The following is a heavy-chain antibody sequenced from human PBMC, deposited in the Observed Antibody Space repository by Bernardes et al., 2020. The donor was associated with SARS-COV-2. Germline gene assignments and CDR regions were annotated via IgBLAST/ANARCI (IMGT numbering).Heavy chain of an antibody. CDR3: AKTISPQLPPWYGMDA. CDR1: GFTLRNYA. D-gene: IGHD2-2*01. CDR2: FSDGGLST. Sequence: GGSLRLSCAASGFTLRNYAMNWVRQAPGKGLEWVSGFSDGGLSTYYADSVKGRFTISRDSSKNTLYRQMNSLRADDTAVYYCAKTISPQLPPWYGMDAWGQGTTVTVSS. V-gene: IGHV3-23*01. J-gene: IGHJ6*02.